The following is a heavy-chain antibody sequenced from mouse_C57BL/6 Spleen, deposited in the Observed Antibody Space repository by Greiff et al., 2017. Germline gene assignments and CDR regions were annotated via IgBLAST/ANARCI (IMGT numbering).Heavy chain of an antibody. CDR1: GYTFTDYE. CDR2: IDPETGGT. V-gene: IGHV1-15*01. CDR3: TCLRGNFDY. Sequence: QVQLQQSGAELVRPGASVTLSCKASGYTFTDYEMHWVKQTPVHGLEWIGAIDPETGGTAYNQKFKGKAILTADKSSSTAYMELRSRTSEDSAVXYGTCLRGNFDYWGQGTTLTVSS. D-gene: IGHD1-1*01. J-gene: IGHJ2*01.